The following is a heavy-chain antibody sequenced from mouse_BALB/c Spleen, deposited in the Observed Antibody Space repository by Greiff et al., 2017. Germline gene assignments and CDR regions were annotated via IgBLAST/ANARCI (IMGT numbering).Heavy chain of an antibody. Sequence: VQLKESGAELVRPGALVKLSCKASGFNIKDYYMHWVKQRPEQGLEWIGWIDPENGNTIYDPKFQGKASITADTSSNTAYLQLSSLTSEDTAVYYCARGYDGWYFDVWGAGTTVTVSS. D-gene: IGHD2-2*01. CDR1: GFNIKDYY. CDR3: ARGYDGWYFDV. J-gene: IGHJ1*01. CDR2: IDPENGNT. V-gene: IGHV14-1*02.